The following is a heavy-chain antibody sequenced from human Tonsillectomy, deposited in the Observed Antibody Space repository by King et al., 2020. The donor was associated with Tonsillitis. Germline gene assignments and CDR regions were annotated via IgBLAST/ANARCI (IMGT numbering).Heavy chain of an antibody. CDR2: ISSSGNTI. Sequence: VQLVESGGGLVQPGGSLRLSCAASGSTFSSYEMNWVRQAPGKGLEWVSYISSSGNTIYYADSVKGRFTISRDNAKNSLYLQMNSLRAEETAVYYCARDPIVGANFDYWGQGTLVTVSS. J-gene: IGHJ4*02. D-gene: IGHD1-26*01. CDR1: GSTFSSYE. CDR3: ARDPIVGANFDY. V-gene: IGHV3-48*03.